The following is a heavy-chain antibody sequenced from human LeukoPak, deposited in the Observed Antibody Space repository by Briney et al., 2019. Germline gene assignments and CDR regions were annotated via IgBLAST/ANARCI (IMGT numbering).Heavy chain of an antibody. V-gene: IGHV4-30-2*01. CDR3: ARGDGYNFDY. J-gene: IGHJ4*02. CDR1: GGSISSGGYS. Sequence: PSQTLSLTCAVSGGSISSGGYSWSWIRQPPGQGLEWIGYIYHSGSTYYNPSLKSRVTISVDRSKNQFSLKLSSVTAADTAVYYCARGDGYNFDYWGQGTLVTVSS. D-gene: IGHD5-12*01. CDR2: IYHSGST.